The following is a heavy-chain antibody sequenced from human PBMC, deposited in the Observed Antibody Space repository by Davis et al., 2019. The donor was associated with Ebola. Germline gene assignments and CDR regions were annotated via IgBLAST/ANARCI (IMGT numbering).Heavy chain of an antibody. Sequence: PSETLSLTCTVSGGSVSSGSYYWSWIRQPPGKGLEWIGYIYYSGSTNYNPSLKSRVTISVDTSKNQFSLKLSSVTAADTAVYYCARGFDGDYVLGSWFDPWGQGTLVTVSS. CDR1: GGSVSSGSYY. V-gene: IGHV4-61*01. CDR2: IYYSGST. D-gene: IGHD4-17*01. J-gene: IGHJ5*02. CDR3: ARGFDGDYVLGSWFDP.